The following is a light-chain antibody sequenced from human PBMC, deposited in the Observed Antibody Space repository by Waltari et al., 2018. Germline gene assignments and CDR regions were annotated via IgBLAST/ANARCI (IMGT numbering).Light chain of an antibody. V-gene: IGKV1-5*03. CDR2: KAS. CDR3: QQYKSYWM. Sequence: IPMTPPPSPLSASVGDRVIITCRASQTVYDYLACYQKNPGKAPQLLISKASTLEGGGPSRFSGSGYGTEFTLTISSLQPDDLATYYCQQYKSYWMFGQGTKVEIK. CDR1: QTVYDY. J-gene: IGKJ1*01.